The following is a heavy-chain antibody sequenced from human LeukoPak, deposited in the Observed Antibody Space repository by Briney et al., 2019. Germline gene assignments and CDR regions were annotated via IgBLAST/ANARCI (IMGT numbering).Heavy chain of an antibody. Sequence: SQTLSLTCATSGDSVSSNSAAWNWIRQSPSRGLEWLGRTYYRSKWYNDYAVSVKSRITINPDTSKNQFSLQLNSVTPEDTAVYYCARDQGHYYDSSGYYDPGAFDIWGQGTMVTVSS. D-gene: IGHD3-22*01. CDR1: GDSVSSNSAA. V-gene: IGHV6-1*01. CDR3: ARDQGHYYDSSGYYDPGAFDI. CDR2: TYYRSKWYN. J-gene: IGHJ3*02.